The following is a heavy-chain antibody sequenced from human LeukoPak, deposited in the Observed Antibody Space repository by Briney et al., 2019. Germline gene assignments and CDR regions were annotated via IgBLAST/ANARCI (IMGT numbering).Heavy chain of an antibody. CDR2: IYSGGST. CDR1: GFTVSSNY. V-gene: IGHV3-53*01. Sequence: GGSLRLSCAASGFTVSSNYMSWVRRAPGKGLEWVSVIYSGGSTYYADSVKGRFTISRDNSKNTLYLQMNSLRAEDTAVYYCARDRGPDYGDQYGMDVWGQGTTVTVSS. CDR3: ARDRGPDYGDQYGMDV. J-gene: IGHJ6*02. D-gene: IGHD4-17*01.